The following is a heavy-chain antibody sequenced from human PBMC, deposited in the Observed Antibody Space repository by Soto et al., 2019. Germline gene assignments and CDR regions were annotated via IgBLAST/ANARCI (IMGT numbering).Heavy chain of an antibody. CDR3: ARDTSSSHDY. CDR2: ISYDGSNK. V-gene: IGHV3-30-3*01. D-gene: IGHD2-2*01. CDR1: GFTFRSYA. J-gene: IGHJ4*02. Sequence: QVQLVESGGGVVQPGRSLRLSCAASGFTFRSYAMHWVRQAPGKGLEWVAVISYDGSNKYYADSVRGRFTISRDNSKNTLYLQMNSLRAEDTAVYYCARDTSSSHDYWGQGTLVTVSS.